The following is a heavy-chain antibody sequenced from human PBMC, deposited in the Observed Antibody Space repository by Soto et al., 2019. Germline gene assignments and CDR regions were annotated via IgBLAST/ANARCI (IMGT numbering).Heavy chain of an antibody. Sequence: QVQLVESGGGLVKPEGSLRLSCAASGFTFSDYYMSWIRQAPGKGLEWVSYISRSGSTIYYTDLVKGRFTTSRDNAKNSLYLQMNSLRAEDTAVYYCARPRGYGDYAIEYWGQGTLVTVSS. CDR1: GFTFSDYY. V-gene: IGHV3-11*01. CDR2: ISRSGSTI. D-gene: IGHD4-17*01. J-gene: IGHJ4*02. CDR3: ARPRGYGDYAIEY.